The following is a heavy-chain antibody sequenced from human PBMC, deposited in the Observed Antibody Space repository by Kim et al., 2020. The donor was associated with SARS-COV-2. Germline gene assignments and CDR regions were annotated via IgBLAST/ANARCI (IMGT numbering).Heavy chain of an antibody. Sequence: GGSLRLSCAASGFTFSSYAMSWVRQAPGKGLEWVSAISGSGGSTYYADSVKGRFTISRDNSKNTLYLQMNSLRAEDTAVYYCAKDWTPYCGGDCYSAFDYWGQGTLVTVSS. CDR1: GFTFSSYA. V-gene: IGHV3-23*01. CDR3: AKDWTPYCGGDCYSAFDY. CDR2: ISGSGGST. D-gene: IGHD2-21*02. J-gene: IGHJ4*02.